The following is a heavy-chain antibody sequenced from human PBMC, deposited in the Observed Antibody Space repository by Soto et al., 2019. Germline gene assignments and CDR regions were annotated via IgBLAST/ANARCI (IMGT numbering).Heavy chain of an antibody. CDR2: MNPNSGNT. CDR3: AKGSWRGYRSDTTCYTINY. D-gene: IGHD2-2*02. Sequence: ASVKVSCKTSGYTFTSYDVNWVRQATGQGLEWTGWMNPNSGNTGYAQKFQGRVTMTTNTSISTAYMELSGLRSDDTAIYYCAKGSWRGYRSDTTCYTINYWGQGTLVTVSS. J-gene: IGHJ4*02. V-gene: IGHV1-8*01. CDR1: GYTFTSYD.